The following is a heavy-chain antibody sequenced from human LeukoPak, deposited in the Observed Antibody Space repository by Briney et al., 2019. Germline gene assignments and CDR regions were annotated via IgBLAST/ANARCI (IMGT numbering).Heavy chain of an antibody. J-gene: IGHJ4*02. CDR2: IYHTGST. CDR1: GGSISSNNYY. D-gene: IGHD6-19*01. Sequence: SETLSLTCTVSGGSISSNNYYWGWIRQPPGKGLEWIGSIYHTGSTYYNPSLKSRVTISVDTSKTQFSLKLSSVTAADTAVYYCARDRTVAGFHLEAYWGQGTLVTVSS. CDR3: ARDRTVAGFHLEAY. V-gene: IGHV4-39*02.